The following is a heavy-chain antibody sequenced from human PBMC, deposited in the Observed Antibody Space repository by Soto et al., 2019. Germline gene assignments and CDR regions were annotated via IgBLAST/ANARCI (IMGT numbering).Heavy chain of an antibody. D-gene: IGHD6-25*01. CDR1: GFTFSSYD. Sequence: EVQLVESGGGLVQPGGSLRLSCAASGFTFSSYDMHWVRQATGKGLEWVSAIGTAGDTYYPGSVKGRFTISRENAKNSLYLQMNSLRAGDTAVYYCARGYSSDGALFDSWGQGTMVTVSS. J-gene: IGHJ3*02. CDR2: IGTAGDT. CDR3: ARGYSSDGALFDS. V-gene: IGHV3-13*01.